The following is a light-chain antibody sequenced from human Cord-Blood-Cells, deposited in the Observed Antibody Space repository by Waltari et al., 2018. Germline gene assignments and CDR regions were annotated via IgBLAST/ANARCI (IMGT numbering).Light chain of an antibody. CDR2: GAS. CDR3: QQYNNWPPDT. CDR1: QSVSSN. V-gene: IGKV3-15*01. J-gene: IGKJ3*01. Sequence: EIVMTQSPATLSVSPGERATLSCRASQSVSSNLAWYQQKPGQAPRLLIYGASTRATGIPARFSGSGSGTEFTLTISSLLSEDFAVYYCQQYNNWPPDTFGPGTKVDIK.